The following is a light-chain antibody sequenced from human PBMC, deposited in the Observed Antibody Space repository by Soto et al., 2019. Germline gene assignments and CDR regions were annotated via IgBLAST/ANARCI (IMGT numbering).Light chain of an antibody. CDR1: SSDVGGYNY. J-gene: IGLJ3*02. V-gene: IGLV2-14*01. CDR3: SSYTSSWV. CDR2: EVS. Sequence: QSALTQPASVSGSPGQSITISCTGTSSDVGGYNYVSWYQQHPGKAPKLMIYEVSNRPSGVSNRFSGSKSGNTASLTISRLQAEDEADYYCSSYTSSWVFGGGTKLTVL.